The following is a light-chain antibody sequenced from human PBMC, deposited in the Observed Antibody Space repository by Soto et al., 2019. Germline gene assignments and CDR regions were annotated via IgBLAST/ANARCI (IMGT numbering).Light chain of an antibody. V-gene: IGKV2-30*01. CDR2: LVS. CDR3: MQGTRWPFS. Sequence: DVVMTQSPLSLPVTLGQPASISCRSSQSLVYSNGHTYLNWFHQRPGQSPRLLIYLVSKRDSGVPDRFSGSGSGTDFTLEISRVEAEYVGIYYCMQGTRWPFSFGPGTRLDLK. J-gene: IGKJ3*01. CDR1: QSLVYSNGHTY.